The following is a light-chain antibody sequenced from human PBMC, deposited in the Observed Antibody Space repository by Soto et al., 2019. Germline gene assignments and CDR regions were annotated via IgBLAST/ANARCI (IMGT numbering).Light chain of an antibody. CDR2: NAF. CDR1: QSVTTY. CDR3: HQRANWPIT. J-gene: IGKJ5*01. Sequence: EIVLTQSPATLSLSPGERATLSCRASQSVTTYVAWYQQKPGQAPRLLIYNAFNRATGIPARFSGSGSGTAFTLTISSLEPEDFAVYYCHQRANWPITFGQGTRLEIK. V-gene: IGKV3-11*01.